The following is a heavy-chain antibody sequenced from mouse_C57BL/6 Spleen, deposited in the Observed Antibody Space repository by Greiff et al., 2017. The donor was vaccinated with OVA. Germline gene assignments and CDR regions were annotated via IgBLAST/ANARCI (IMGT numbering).Heavy chain of an antibody. D-gene: IGHD1-1*01. J-gene: IGHJ2*01. CDR3: TRSTITTVVATEDY. Sequence: VQLKQSGTVLARPGASVKMSCKTSGYTFTSYWMHWVKQRPGQGLEWIGAIYPGNSDTSYNQKFKGKAKLTAVTSASTAYMELSSLTNEDSAVYYCTRSTITTVVATEDYWGQGTTLTVSS. V-gene: IGHV1-5*01. CDR1: GYTFTSYW. CDR2: IYPGNSDT.